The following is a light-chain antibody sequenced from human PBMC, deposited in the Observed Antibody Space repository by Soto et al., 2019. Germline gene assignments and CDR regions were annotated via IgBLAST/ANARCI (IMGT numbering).Light chain of an antibody. V-gene: IGKV3-20*01. Sequence: EIVLTQSPGTLSLSPGERATLSCRASQSVSSSYLAWYQQKPGQAPRLLIYGASSRATGIPDRFSGSGSGTYFTLTSSRLEHEDFAVYYCQQYGNSPWTFGQGTKVEIK. J-gene: IGKJ1*01. CDR2: GAS. CDR3: QQYGNSPWT. CDR1: QSVSSSY.